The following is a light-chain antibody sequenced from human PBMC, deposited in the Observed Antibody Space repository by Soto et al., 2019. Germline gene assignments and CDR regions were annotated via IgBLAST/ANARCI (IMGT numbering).Light chain of an antibody. CDR3: QQYYSYPRT. CDR2: GAS. Sequence: VMTQAPATLSVSPGERATLSCRASQTINNNVAWYQLKDGQVPRLLIYGASTRAADVPARFSGGGSGTEFTLTISCLQSEDFATYYCQQYYSYPRTFGQGTKVDIK. V-gene: IGKV3-15*01. CDR1: QTINNN. J-gene: IGKJ1*01.